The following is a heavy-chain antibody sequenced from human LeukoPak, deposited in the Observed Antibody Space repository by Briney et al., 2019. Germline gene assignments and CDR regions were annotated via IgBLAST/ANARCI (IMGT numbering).Heavy chain of an antibody. CDR3: AKRGGYYYDSSASPHDY. V-gene: IGHV3-30*02. D-gene: IGHD3-22*01. CDR1: GFTFSSFG. Sequence: PGGSQRLSCVASGFTFSSFGMHWVRQAPGKGLKWVAFLRYDGSNKYYADSVKGRFTISRDNSKNTLYLEMNSLRAEDTAVYYCAKRGGYYYDSSASPHDYWGQGTLVTVSS. J-gene: IGHJ4*02. CDR2: LRYDGSNK.